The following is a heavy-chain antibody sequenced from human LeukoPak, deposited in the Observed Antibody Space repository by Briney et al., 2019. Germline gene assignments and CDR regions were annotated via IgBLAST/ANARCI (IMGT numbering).Heavy chain of an antibody. CDR3: AKDTIAAAGTSLHGFDY. V-gene: IGHV3-23*01. D-gene: IGHD6-13*01. CDR1: GFTLGSANA. J-gene: IGHJ4*02. Sequence: PGGSLRLSCAASGFTLGSANAMTWVRQAPGKGLEWVSLISASGSATYYADSVRGRFAISRDISKNTLFLQMSSLRTEDTAVYYCAKDTIAAAGTSLHGFDYWGQGTLVTVSS. CDR2: ISASGSAT.